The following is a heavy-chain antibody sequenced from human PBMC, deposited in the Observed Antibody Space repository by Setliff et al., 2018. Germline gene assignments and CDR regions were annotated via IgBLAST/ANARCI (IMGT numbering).Heavy chain of an antibody. CDR2: ISGSGGST. V-gene: IGHV3-23*01. D-gene: IGHD6-13*01. Sequence: GGSLRLSCAASGFTFSSYAMSWVRQAPGKGLEWVSAISGSGGSTYYADSVKGRFTISRDNSKNTLYLQMNSLRAEDTAVYYCAKGVVSSWYLYYYYMDVWGKGTTVTVSS. CDR1: GFTFSSYA. J-gene: IGHJ6*03. CDR3: AKGVVSSWYLYYYYMDV.